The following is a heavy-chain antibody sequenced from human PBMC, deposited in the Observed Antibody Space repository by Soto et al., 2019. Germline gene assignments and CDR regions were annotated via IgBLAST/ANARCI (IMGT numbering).Heavy chain of an antibody. D-gene: IGHD6-13*01. Sequence: ESGGGVVQPGRSLRLSCAASGFTFSSYAMHWVRQAPGKGLEWVAVISYDGSNKYYADSVKGRFTISRDNSKNTLYLQMNSLRAEDTAVYDCARGNGKHSRPPGYWGQGTLVTVSS. CDR2: ISYDGSNK. CDR1: GFTFSSYA. V-gene: IGHV3-30-3*01. J-gene: IGHJ4*02. CDR3: ARGNGKHSRPPGY.